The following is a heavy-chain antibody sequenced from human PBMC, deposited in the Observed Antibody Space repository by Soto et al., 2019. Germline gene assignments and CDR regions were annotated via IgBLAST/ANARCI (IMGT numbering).Heavy chain of an antibody. CDR1: GGSISGYY. Sequence: SETLSLTCSVSGGSISGYYWSWIRQPPGKGLEWIRYFYDSGRTDYNPSLKSRVTISVDTSKNQFSLNLSSVTAEDTAVYYCARLTSGWYSYWGPGTLVTVSS. J-gene: IGHJ4*02. CDR3: ARLTSGWYSY. D-gene: IGHD6-19*01. CDR2: FYDSGRT. V-gene: IGHV4-59*08.